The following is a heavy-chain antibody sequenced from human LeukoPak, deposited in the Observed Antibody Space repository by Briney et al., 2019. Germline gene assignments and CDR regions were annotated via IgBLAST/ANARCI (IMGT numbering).Heavy chain of an antibody. V-gene: IGHV4-34*01. CDR3: ARVGDGYNYPFGYYFDY. Sequence: SETLSLTCAVYGGSFSGYYWSWIRQPPGKGLEWIGEINHSGSTNYNPSLKSRVTISVDTSKNQFSLKLSSVTAADTAVYYCARVGDGYNYPFGYYFDYWGQGTLVTVSS. J-gene: IGHJ4*02. CDR2: INHSGST. D-gene: IGHD5-24*01. CDR1: GGSFSGYY.